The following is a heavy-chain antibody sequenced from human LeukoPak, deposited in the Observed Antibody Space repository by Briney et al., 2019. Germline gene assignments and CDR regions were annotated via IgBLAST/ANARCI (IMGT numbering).Heavy chain of an antibody. CDR2: INHSGST. CDR3: ARDSEVSSGWYPFDY. V-gene: IGHV4-34*01. CDR1: GGSFSGYY. J-gene: IGHJ4*02. Sequence: SETLSLTCAVYGGSFSGYYWSWIRQPPGKGLEWIGEINHSGSTNYSPSLKSRVTISLDTSKNQFSLKLSSVTAADTAVYYCARDSEVSSGWYPFDYWGQGTLVTVSS. D-gene: IGHD6-19*01.